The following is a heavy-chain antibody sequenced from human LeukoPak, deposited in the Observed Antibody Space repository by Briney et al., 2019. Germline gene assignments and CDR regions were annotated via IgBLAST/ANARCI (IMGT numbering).Heavy chain of an antibody. CDR1: GYTFTSYD. Sequence: ASVKVSCKASGYTFTSYDINWVRQATGQGLEWMGWMNPNSGNTGYAQKFQGRVTMARNTSISTAYMELSSLRSEDTAVYYCARGSYYYDSKGLGDAFDIWGQGTMVTVSS. D-gene: IGHD3-22*01. CDR3: ARGSYYYDSKGLGDAFDI. CDR2: MNPNSGNT. J-gene: IGHJ3*02. V-gene: IGHV1-8*01.